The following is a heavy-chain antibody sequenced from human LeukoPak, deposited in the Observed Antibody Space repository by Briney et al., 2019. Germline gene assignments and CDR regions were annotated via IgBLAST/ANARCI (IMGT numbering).Heavy chain of an antibody. J-gene: IGHJ3*02. V-gene: IGHV1-46*01. D-gene: IGHD1-26*01. CDR3: ARDGIVGATEPAFDI. CDR2: INPSGGST. Sequence: GASVKVSCKASGGTFSSYAISWVRQAPGQGLEWMGIINPSGGSTSYAQKFQGRVTMTRDTSTSTVYMELSSLRSEDTAVYYCARDGIVGATEPAFDIWGQGTMVTVSS. CDR1: GGTFSSYA.